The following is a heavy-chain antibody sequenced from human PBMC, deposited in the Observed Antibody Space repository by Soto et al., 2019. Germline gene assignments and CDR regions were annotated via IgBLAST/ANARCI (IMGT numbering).Heavy chain of an antibody. CDR2: IKQDGSEK. Sequence: GGSLRLSCAASGFTFSSYWMSWVRQAPGKGLEWVANIKQDGSEKYYVDSVKGRFTISRDNAKNSLYLQMNSLRAEDTAVYYCARIMNGYDFWSGYFRVGQRFDYWGQGTLVTVSS. J-gene: IGHJ4*02. D-gene: IGHD3-3*01. CDR1: GFTFSSYW. CDR3: ARIMNGYDFWSGYFRVGQRFDY. V-gene: IGHV3-7*05.